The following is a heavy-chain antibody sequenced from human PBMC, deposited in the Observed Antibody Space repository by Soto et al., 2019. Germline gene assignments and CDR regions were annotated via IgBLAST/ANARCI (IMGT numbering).Heavy chain of an antibody. CDR1: GFTFSSYE. CDR3: AGEGVRRDAFNI. CDR2: ISGSGSTI. V-gene: IGHV3-48*03. Sequence: EVQLVESGGDLVQPGGSLRLSCAASGFTFSSYEMNWVRQAPGKGLEWLSYISGSGSTIYYADSVKGRYTISRDNAKNSLYLQMNSLRAGDTSIYYCAGEGVRRDAFNIWGHGTMVTVSS. J-gene: IGHJ3*02.